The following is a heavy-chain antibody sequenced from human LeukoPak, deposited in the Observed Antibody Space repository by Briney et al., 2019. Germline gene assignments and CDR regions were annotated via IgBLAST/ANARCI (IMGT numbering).Heavy chain of an antibody. V-gene: IGHV4-38-2*02. J-gene: IGHJ4*02. D-gene: IGHD5-12*01. Sequence: PSETLSLTCNVSGYSISRNYHWGWIRQPPGKGLEWIGTIYHSGSTYYSPSLKSRVTISIDTSQNHFSLKLSSVTAADTAVYYCARAPRGGYSHGHYFDYWGPGTLVTVSS. CDR3: ARAPRGGYSHGHYFDY. CDR1: GYSISRNYH. CDR2: IYHSGST.